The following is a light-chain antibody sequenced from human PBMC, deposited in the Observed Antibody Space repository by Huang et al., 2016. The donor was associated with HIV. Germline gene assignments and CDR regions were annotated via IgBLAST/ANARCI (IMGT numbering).Light chain of an antibody. Sequence: EIVMTQSPATLSVSPGERATLSCRASQSVSSNLAWYQQKPGQAPRLLISGASTRATGIPARFSGSGSWTEFTLTISSLQSEDFAVYYCQQYNNWRTFGQGTKVEIK. J-gene: IGKJ1*01. CDR1: QSVSSN. V-gene: IGKV3-15*01. CDR2: GAS. CDR3: QQYNNWRT.